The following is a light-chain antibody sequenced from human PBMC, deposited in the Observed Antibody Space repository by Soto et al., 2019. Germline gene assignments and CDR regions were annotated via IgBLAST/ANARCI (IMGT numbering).Light chain of an antibody. CDR2: AAS. V-gene: IGKV1-9*01. J-gene: IGKJ4*01. Sequence: IPLTPSPSSLSASVGDRGTITCRASQGISSYLAWYQQKPGKAPKLLIYAASTLQSGVPSRFSGSGSGTDFTLTISSLQPEDFATYYCQQLLTFGGGTKVDIK. CDR3: QQLLT. CDR1: QGISSY.